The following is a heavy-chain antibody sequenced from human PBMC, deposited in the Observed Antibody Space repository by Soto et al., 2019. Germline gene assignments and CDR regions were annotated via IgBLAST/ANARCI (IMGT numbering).Heavy chain of an antibody. CDR1: GYTFTSYG. Sequence: ASVKVSCKASGYTFTSYGISWVRQAPGQGLEWMGWISAYNGNTNYAQKLQGRVTMTTDTSTSTAYMELRSLRSDDTAVYYCARVGYCSSTSCYGEDYYYYMDVWGKGTTVTVSS. J-gene: IGHJ6*03. CDR2: ISAYNGNT. D-gene: IGHD2-2*01. CDR3: ARVGYCSSTSCYGEDYYYYMDV. V-gene: IGHV1-18*01.